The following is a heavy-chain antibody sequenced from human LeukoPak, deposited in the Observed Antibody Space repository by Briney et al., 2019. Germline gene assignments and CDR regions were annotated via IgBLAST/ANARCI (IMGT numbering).Heavy chain of an antibody. D-gene: IGHD3-10*01. Sequence: LAGGSLRLSCAASGFTFSSYEMNWVRQAPGKGLEWVSYISSSGSTIYYADSVKGRFTISRDNAKNSLYLQMNSLRTEDTAVYYCARSLTMVRAYDYWGQGTLVTVSS. CDR3: ARSLTMVRAYDY. J-gene: IGHJ4*02. V-gene: IGHV3-48*03. CDR1: GFTFSSYE. CDR2: ISSSGSTI.